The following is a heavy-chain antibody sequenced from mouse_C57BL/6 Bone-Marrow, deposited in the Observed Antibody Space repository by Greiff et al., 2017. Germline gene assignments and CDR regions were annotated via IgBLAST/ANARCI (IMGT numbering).Heavy chain of an antibody. CDR2: LDPNSGGT. V-gene: IGHV1-72*01. Sequence: QVQLQQPGAELVKPGASVKMSCKASGYTFTSYWMHWVKQRPGRGLEWIGRLDPNSGGTTYNEKFKSKATLTVDKPSSTAYMQLSSRTAEDSAGYYCARGERGRYYFDVWGKGTTLTVSS. CDR1: GYTFTSYW. D-gene: IGHD1-1*01. J-gene: IGHJ2*01. CDR3: ARGERGRYYFDV.